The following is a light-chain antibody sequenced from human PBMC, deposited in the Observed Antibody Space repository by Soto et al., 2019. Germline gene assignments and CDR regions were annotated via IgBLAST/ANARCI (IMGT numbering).Light chain of an antibody. CDR2: GAS. V-gene: IGKV1-39*01. Sequence: DIHMTQSPSSLSASVGDSVTITCRASQNINIYLNWYQQKPGKAPNILIYGASTLHSGVPSRFRGSGSGTDFSLIINSLQPEDFATYFCQHSYTAPPLAFGQGTRLE. CDR3: QHSYTAPPLA. J-gene: IGKJ2*01. CDR1: QNINIY.